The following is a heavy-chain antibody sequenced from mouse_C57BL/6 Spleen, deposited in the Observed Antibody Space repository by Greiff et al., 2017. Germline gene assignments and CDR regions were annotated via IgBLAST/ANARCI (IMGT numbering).Heavy chain of an antibody. D-gene: IGHD2-4*01. CDR3: ARNGDYDYGYWYFDV. CDR1: GYTFTSYW. V-gene: IGHV1-64*01. Sequence: VQLVESGAELVKPGASVKLSCKASGYTFTSYWMHWVKQRPGQGLEWIGMIHPNSGSTNYNEKFKSKATLTVDKSSSTAYMQLSSLTSEDSAVYYCARNGDYDYGYWYFDVWGTGTTVTVSS. CDR2: IHPNSGST. J-gene: IGHJ1*03.